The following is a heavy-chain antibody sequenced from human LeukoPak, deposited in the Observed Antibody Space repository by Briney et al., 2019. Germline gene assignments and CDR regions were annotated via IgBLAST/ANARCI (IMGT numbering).Heavy chain of an antibody. CDR3: ARIKRVGATPGWFDP. D-gene: IGHD1-26*01. J-gene: IGHJ5*02. Sequence: SGPTLVNPTQTLTLTCTFSGFSLSTSGMCVTWIRQPPGKALEWLARIDWDDDKYYSTSLKTRLTISKDTSKNQVVLTMTNMDPVDTATYYCARIKRVGATPGWFDPWGQGTLVTVSS. CDR1: GFSLSTSGMC. CDR2: IDWDDDK. V-gene: IGHV2-70*11.